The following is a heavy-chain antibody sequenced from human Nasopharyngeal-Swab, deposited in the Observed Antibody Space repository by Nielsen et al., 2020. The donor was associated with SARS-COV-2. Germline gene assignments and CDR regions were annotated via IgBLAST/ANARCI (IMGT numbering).Heavy chain of an antibody. V-gene: IGHV3-30-3*01. CDR1: GFTFSSYA. Sequence: GESLKISCAASGFTFSSYAMHWVRQAPGKGLEWVAVISYDGSNKYYADSVKGRFTISRDNSKNTLYLQMSSLRSEDTAVYYCARGYPTGYSSSWRPYYYYYMDVWGKGTTVTVSS. D-gene: IGHD6-13*01. CDR2: ISYDGSNK. J-gene: IGHJ6*03. CDR3: ARGYPTGYSSSWRPYYYYYMDV.